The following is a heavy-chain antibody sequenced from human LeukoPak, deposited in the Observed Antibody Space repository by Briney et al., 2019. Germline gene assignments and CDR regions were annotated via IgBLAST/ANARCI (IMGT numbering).Heavy chain of an antibody. J-gene: IGHJ4*02. CDR1: GGSISSYY. Sequence: SETLSLTCTVSGGSISSYYWSWIRQPPGKGLEWIGYIYYSGSTNYNPSLKSRVTISVDTSKNQFSLKLSSVTAADTAVYYCARQTMVRGVIIGLVDYWGQGTLVTVSS. CDR3: ARQTMVRGVIIGLVDY. V-gene: IGHV4-59*08. CDR2: IYYSGST. D-gene: IGHD3-10*01.